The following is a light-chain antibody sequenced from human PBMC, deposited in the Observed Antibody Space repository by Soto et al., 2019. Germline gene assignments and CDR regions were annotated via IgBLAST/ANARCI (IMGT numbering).Light chain of an antibody. V-gene: IGKV1-9*01. Sequence: DIQLTQSPSFLSASVGDRVTITCRASQGISSYLAWYQQKPGKPPKLLIYAASTLQSGVPSRFSGSGSGTEFTLTMSSLQPEDFATYYCQQGGTFGPGTKVDI. CDR3: QQGGT. CDR1: QGISSY. J-gene: IGKJ3*01. CDR2: AAS.